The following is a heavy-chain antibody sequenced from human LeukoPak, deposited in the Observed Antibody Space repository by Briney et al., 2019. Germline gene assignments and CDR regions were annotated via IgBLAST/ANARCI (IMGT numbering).Heavy chain of an antibody. Sequence: SETLSLTCAVYGGSFSGYYWSWIRQPPGKGLEWIGEINHSGSTNYNPSLKSRVTIAVDTSKNQFSLKLSSVTAADTAVYYCARIVVTGSRGNWFVPWGQGTLVTVSS. V-gene: IGHV4-34*01. CDR3: ARIVVTGSRGNWFVP. CDR2: INHSGST. CDR1: GGSFSGYY. J-gene: IGHJ5*02. D-gene: IGHD2-2*01.